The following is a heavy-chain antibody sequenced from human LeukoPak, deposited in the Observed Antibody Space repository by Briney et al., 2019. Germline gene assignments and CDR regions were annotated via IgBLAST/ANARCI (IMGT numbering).Heavy chain of an antibody. CDR3: AKVLSSVTAIYYYYYMDV. CDR1: GFTFSSYG. J-gene: IGHJ6*03. CDR2: ISYDGSNK. Sequence: GGSLRLSCAASGFTFSSYGMHWVRQAPGKGLEWVAVISYDGSNKYYADSVKGRFTISRDNSKNTLYLQMNSLRAEDTAVYYCAKVLSSVTAIYYYYYMDVWGKGTTVTVSS. D-gene: IGHD4-17*01. V-gene: IGHV3-30*18.